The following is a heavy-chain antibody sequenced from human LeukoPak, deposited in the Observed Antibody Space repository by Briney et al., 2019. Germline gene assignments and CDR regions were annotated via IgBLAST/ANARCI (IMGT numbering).Heavy chain of an antibody. CDR3: AGHHPRNTVDF. V-gene: IGHV4-59*08. D-gene: IGHD2/OR15-2a*01. CDR1: GGSIRSYY. CDR2: ISDIGSI. Sequence: SATLSLPCTLSGGSIRSYYWSWFRQPPGKGMEWLAYISDIGSINYNPSLKSRVTISLDTSKNQFSLKLSSVTAADTAVYYCAGHHPRNTVDFWGQGTLVTVSS. J-gene: IGHJ4*02.